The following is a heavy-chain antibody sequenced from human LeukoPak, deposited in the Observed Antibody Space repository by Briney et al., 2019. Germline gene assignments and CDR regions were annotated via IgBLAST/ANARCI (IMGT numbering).Heavy chain of an antibody. CDR1: GGTFSSYA. D-gene: IGHD1-26*01. Sequence: ASVKVSCKASGGTFSSYAISWVRQAPGQGLEWMGGIIPIFGTANYAQKFQGRVTITTDESTSTAYMELSSLRSEDTAVYYCARGGGWEHQDYYYYMDVWGKGTTVTASS. CDR3: ARGGGWEHQDYYYYMDV. V-gene: IGHV1-69*05. J-gene: IGHJ6*03. CDR2: IIPIFGTA.